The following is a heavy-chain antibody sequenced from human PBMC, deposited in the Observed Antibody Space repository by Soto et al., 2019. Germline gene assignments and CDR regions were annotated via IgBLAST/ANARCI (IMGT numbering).Heavy chain of an antibody. V-gene: IGHV3-7*01. D-gene: IGHD3-9*01. CDR1: GFTFSSYW. CDR2: IKQDGSEK. Sequence: GGSLRLSCAASGFTFSSYWMSWVRQAPGKGLEWVANIKQDGSEKYYVDSVKGRFTISRDNAKNSLYLQMNSLRAEDTAVYYCASGDILTGYYIGPFDYWGQGTLVTVSS. CDR3: ASGDILTGYYIGPFDY. J-gene: IGHJ4*02.